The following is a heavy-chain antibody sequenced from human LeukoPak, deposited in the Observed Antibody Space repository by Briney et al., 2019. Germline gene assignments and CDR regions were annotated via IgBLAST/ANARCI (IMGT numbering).Heavy chain of an antibody. J-gene: IGHJ4*02. CDR1: GFTFSSYA. Sequence: SGGSLRLSCAASGFTFSSYAMSWVRQAPGKGLEWVSVIYSGGNIYYIDSVKGRFTISRDTSKNTLYLQMNSLRVEDTAVYFCASRHCSGGGCYFAGADPFDYWGQGTLVTVSS. CDR2: IYSGGNI. D-gene: IGHD2-15*01. V-gene: IGHV3-23*03. CDR3: ASRHCSGGGCYFAGADPFDY.